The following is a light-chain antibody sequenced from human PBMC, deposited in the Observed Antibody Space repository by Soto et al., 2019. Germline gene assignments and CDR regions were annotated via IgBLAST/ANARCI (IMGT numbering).Light chain of an antibody. CDR3: QQTYSSPYMYT. J-gene: IGKJ2*01. CDR1: QSISNY. V-gene: IGKV1-39*01. CDR2: AAS. Sequence: DIQMTQSPSSLSASVGDRVTITCRANQSISNYLSWYQQKPGKAPNLLIYAASSLQSGVPSRFSVSGSGTDFTLSISSLQPEDFATYFCQQTYSSPYMYTFGQGTKLEIK.